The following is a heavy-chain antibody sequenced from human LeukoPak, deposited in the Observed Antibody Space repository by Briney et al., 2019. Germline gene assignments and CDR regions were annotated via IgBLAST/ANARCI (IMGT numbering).Heavy chain of an antibody. CDR3: AKEAVAGMFFDY. CDR2: ISWDGGST. J-gene: IGHJ4*02. D-gene: IGHD6-19*01. CDR1: GFTFNDYT. Sequence: GGSLRLSCAASGFTFNDYTMYWVRQAPGKGLEWVSLISWDGGSTYYADSVKGRFTISRDNSKNSLYLQMNFLRTEDTALYYCAKEAVAGMFFDYWGQGTLVTVSS. V-gene: IGHV3-43*01.